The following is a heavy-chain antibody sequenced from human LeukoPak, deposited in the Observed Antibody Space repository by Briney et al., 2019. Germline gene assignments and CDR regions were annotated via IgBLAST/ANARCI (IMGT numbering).Heavy chain of an antibody. CDR3: ARGLEVAGPRGVDY. CDR2: INHSGST. D-gene: IGHD6-19*01. Sequence: PSETLSLTCAVYGGSFRGYYWSWIRQPPGKGLEWIGEINHSGSTNYNPSLKSRVTISVDTSKNQFSLKLSSVTAADTAVYYCARGLEVAGPRGVDYWGQGTLVTVSS. CDR1: GGSFRGYY. J-gene: IGHJ4*02. V-gene: IGHV4-34*01.